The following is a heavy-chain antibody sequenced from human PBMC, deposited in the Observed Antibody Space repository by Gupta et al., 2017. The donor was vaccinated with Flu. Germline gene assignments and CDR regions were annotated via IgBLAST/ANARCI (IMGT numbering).Heavy chain of an antibody. Sequence: GFNFDKYAMSWVRQAHWKGLEWVSAINDEATDMQYADAVKGRFAISRDTLRSMVHLQMNRLRVEDTAVYYCTKRLDRNDFTHFDYWGQGTLVTVSS. V-gene: IGHV3-23*05. CDR1: GFNFDKYA. CDR2: INDEATDM. D-gene: IGHD2-21*02. J-gene: IGHJ4*02. CDR3: TKRLDRNDFTHFDY.